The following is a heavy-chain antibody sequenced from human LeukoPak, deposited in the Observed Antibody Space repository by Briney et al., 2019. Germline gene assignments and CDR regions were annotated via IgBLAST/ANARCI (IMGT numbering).Heavy chain of an antibody. D-gene: IGHD1-26*01. CDR2: IPSSGSTI. V-gene: IGHV3-48*03. CDR1: GFTFSNYE. Sequence: PGGSLRLSCAVSGFTFSNYEMNWVRQAPGKGLEWVSYIPSSGSTIYYADSVKGRFTIPRDNAKNSLYLQMNSLRAEDTAVYYCARRLSIVGANFFDYWGQGTLVTVSS. J-gene: IGHJ4*02. CDR3: ARRLSIVGANFFDY.